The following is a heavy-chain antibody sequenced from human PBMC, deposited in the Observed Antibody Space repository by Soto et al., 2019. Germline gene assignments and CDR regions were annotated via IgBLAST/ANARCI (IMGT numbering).Heavy chain of an antibody. J-gene: IGHJ6*02. Sequence: ASVKVSCKASGYTFTSYAMHWVRQAPGQRLEWMGWINAGNGNTKYSQKFQGRVTITRDTSASTAYVELSSLRSEDTAVYYCARDREQLVFDVWGQGTTVTVSS. CDR3: ARDREQLVFDV. V-gene: IGHV1-3*01. CDR2: INAGNGNT. CDR1: GYTFTSYA. D-gene: IGHD6-13*01.